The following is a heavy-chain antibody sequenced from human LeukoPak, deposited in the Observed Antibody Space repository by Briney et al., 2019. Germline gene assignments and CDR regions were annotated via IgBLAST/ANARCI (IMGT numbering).Heavy chain of an antibody. V-gene: IGHV3-23*01. J-gene: IGHJ4*02. D-gene: IGHD7-27*01. CDR2: INGNGSGS. CDR1: GFTFSNHA. Sequence: GGSLGLSCAASGFTFSNHAMSWVRQAPAKGLEWVSYINGNGSGSSYIDSVKDRFTVSRDNSENALYLQMNNVRTEDTAVYFCVKGGTADRVGWTHWGQRSVVTVFS. CDR3: VKGGTADRVGWTH.